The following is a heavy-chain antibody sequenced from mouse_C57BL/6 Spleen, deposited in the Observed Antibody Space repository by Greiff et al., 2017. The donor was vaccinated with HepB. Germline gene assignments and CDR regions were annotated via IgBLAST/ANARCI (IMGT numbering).Heavy chain of an antibody. Sequence: QVQLQQPGAELVKPGASVKLSCKASGYTFTSYWMQWVKQRPGQGLEWIGEIDPSDSDTNYNQKFKGKATLTVVTSSSTAYMQLSSLTSEDSAVYYCARWGITTVVAPRRAMDYWGQGTSVTVSS. CDR3: ARWGITTVVAPRRAMDY. J-gene: IGHJ4*01. CDR1: GYTFTSYW. V-gene: IGHV1-50*01. CDR2: IDPSDSDT. D-gene: IGHD1-1*01.